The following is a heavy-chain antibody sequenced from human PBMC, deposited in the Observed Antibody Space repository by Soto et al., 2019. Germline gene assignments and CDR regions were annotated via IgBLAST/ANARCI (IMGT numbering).Heavy chain of an antibody. CDR2: ISYDGSKK. CDR1: GFTFTSYA. Sequence: LVESGGGVVQPGRSLRVSCAASGFTFTSYAMHWVRQAPGKGLEWVATISYDGSKKDYADSVKGRFTISRDNSKNTLYLQINSLRAEDTAVYYCARDRLYESNTQYYNYGMDVWGQGITVTVSS. J-gene: IGHJ6*02. V-gene: IGHV3-30-3*01. CDR3: ARDRLYESNTQYYNYGMDV. D-gene: IGHD3-22*01.